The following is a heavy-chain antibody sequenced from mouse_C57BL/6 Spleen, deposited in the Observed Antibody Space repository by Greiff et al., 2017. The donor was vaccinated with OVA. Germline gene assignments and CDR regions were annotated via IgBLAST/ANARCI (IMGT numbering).Heavy chain of an antibody. CDR2: IDPSDSET. CDR1: GYTFTSYW. V-gene: IGHV1-52*01. Sequence: QVQLKQPGAELVRPGSSVKLSCKASGYTFTSYWMHWVKQRPIQGLEWIGNIDPSDSETHYNQKFKDKATLTVDKSSSTAYMQLSSLTSEDSAVYYCARASSGYWFAYWGQGTLVTVSA. CDR3: ARASSGYWFAY. D-gene: IGHD3-2*02. J-gene: IGHJ3*01.